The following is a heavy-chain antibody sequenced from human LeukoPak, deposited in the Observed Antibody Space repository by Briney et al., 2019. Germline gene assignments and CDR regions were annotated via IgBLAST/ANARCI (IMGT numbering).Heavy chain of an antibody. V-gene: IGHV4-59*01. D-gene: IGHD1/OR15-1a*01. CDR1: GGSISSYY. CDR2: IYYSGST. CDR3: ARVGTADTHNWFDP. Sequence: SETLSLTCTVSGGSISSYYWSWVRQPPGKGLEWIGYIYYSGSTNYNPSLKSRVTISVDTSKNQFSLKLSSVTAADTAVYYCARVGTADTHNWFDPWGQGTLATVSS. J-gene: IGHJ5*02.